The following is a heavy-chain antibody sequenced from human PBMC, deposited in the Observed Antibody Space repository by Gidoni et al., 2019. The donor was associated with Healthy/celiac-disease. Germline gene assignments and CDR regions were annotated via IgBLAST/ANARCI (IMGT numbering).Heavy chain of an antibody. V-gene: IGHV3-7*01. CDR3: AREGSGWLRFRAFDI. CDR2: IKQDGSEK. Sequence: EVQLVESGGGLVQPGGSLRLSCAAAAFTFSSYWMSWVRQAPAKGLEWVANIKQDGSEKCYVDSVKGRFTISRDNAKNSLYLQMNSLRAEDTAVYYCAREGSGWLRFRAFDIWGQGTMVTVSS. J-gene: IGHJ3*02. CDR1: AFTFSSYW. D-gene: IGHD5-12*01.